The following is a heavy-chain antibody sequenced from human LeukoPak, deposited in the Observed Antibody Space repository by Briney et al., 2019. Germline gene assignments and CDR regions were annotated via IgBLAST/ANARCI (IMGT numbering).Heavy chain of an antibody. CDR3: ARYVRNSGTFYLDY. CDR2: IYYSGST. Sequence: SDTLSLTCTVSGVPNSRGYWIWIRQPTGKALEWIGYIYYSGSTNYNPSLESRVSMSLDTSKTQFSLNLRSVTAADTAVYYCARYVRNSGTFYLDYWGQGTLVTVSS. CDR1: GVPNSRGY. V-gene: IGHV4-59*07. J-gene: IGHJ4*02. D-gene: IGHD1-26*01.